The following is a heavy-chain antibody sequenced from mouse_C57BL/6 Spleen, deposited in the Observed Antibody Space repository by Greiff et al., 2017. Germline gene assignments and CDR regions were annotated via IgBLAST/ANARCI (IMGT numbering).Heavy chain of an antibody. CDR2: IDPSDSET. J-gene: IGHJ2*01. CDR1: GYTFTSYW. D-gene: IGHD2-3*01. Sequence: VQLQQPGAELVRPGSSVKLSCKASGYTFTSYWMHWVKQRPIQGLEWIGNIDPSDSETHYNQKFKDKATLTVDKSSSTAYMQLSSLTSEDSAVYYCAREGMVTYFDYGGQGTTLTVSS. V-gene: IGHV1-52*01. CDR3: AREGMVTYFDY.